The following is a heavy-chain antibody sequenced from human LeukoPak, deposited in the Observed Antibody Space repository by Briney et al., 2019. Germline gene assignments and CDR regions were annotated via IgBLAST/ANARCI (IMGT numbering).Heavy chain of an antibody. CDR2: IYSGGST. J-gene: IGHJ4*02. D-gene: IGHD2-2*03. CDR3: ARVDNSGEGYFDC. V-gene: IGHV3-53*01. CDR1: GFTVSSSY. Sequence: GGSLRLSCAASGFTVSSSYMGWVRQAPGKGLEWISVIYSGGSTYYADSVNGRFRVSRDNSKKTVYLQMNILRAEDTAMYYCARVDNSGEGYFDCWGQGTLVTVSS.